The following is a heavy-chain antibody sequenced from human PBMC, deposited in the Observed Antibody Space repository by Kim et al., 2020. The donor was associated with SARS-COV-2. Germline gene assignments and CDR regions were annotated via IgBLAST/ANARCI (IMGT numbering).Heavy chain of an antibody. CDR3: ARRSVAAADY. V-gene: IGHV1-18*01. D-gene: IGHD6-13*01. CDR1: GYPFTSYG. CDR2: ISGYNGKT. Sequence: ASVKVSCQTSGYPFTSYGVSWVRQAPGQGLEWMGWISGYNGKTKYAQKFQDRVTMTIDTSTKTAFMEVRSLTSDDTAIYYCARRSVAAADYWGQGTLVTVSS. J-gene: IGHJ4*02.